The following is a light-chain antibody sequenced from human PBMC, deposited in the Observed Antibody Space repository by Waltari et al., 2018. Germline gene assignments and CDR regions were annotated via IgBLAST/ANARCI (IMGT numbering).Light chain of an antibody. CDR1: NNDVGTYDL. V-gene: IGLV2-23*01. CDR3: CSYAGTWL. Sequence: QSALTQPASMSASPGQSITISCTATNNDVGTYDLVSWYQQHPGRAPKLLTFQCTKRPSEVSGRVSGSKSSDTASLTISGLQPEDEADYYCCSYAGTWLFGGGTKVTVL. CDR2: QCT. J-gene: IGLJ3*02.